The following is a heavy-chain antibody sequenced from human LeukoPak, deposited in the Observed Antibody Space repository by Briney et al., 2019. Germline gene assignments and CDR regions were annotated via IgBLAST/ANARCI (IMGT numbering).Heavy chain of an antibody. J-gene: IGHJ4*02. CDR3: ARGALRYSDY. D-gene: IGHD3-9*01. V-gene: IGHV3-48*02. CDR2: ISSSSSAI. CDR1: GFTFSSYT. Sequence: GGSLRLSCAASGFTFSSYTMNWVRQAPGKGLEWDSSISSSSSAIYYAASVKGRFTISRDNAKNSLYLQMNSLRDEDTAVYYCARGALRYSDYWGQETLVTVSS.